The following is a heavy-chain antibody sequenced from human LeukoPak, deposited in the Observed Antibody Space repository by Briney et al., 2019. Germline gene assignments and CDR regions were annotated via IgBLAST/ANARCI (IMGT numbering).Heavy chain of an antibody. D-gene: IGHD6-19*01. V-gene: IGHV1-46*01. CDR2: INPSGGST. CDR3: ARDTEAVAVRLDY. J-gene: IGHJ4*02. Sequence: ASVKVSCKASGYTFTNYYMHWVRQAPGQGLEWMGIINPSGGSTSYAQKFQGRVTMTRDTSTSTVYMELSSLRSEDTVVYYCARDTEAVAVRLDYWGQGTLVTVSS. CDR1: GYTFTNYY.